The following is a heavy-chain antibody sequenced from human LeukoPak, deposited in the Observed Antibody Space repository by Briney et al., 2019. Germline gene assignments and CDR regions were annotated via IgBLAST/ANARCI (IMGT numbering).Heavy chain of an antibody. J-gene: IGHJ4*02. D-gene: IGHD1-26*01. CDR1: GGSISSGGYY. V-gene: IGHV4-31*03. CDR2: IYYSGST. CDR3: AIQVGAPMAGYFDY. Sequence: SETLSLTCTVSGGSISSGGYYWSWIRQHPGKGLEWIGYIYYSGSTYYNPSLKRRVTISVDTSKNQFSLKLSSVTAADTAVYYCAIQVGAPMAGYFDYWGQGTLVTVSS.